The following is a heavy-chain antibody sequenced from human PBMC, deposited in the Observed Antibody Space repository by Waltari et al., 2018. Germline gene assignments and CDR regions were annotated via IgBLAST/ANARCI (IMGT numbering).Heavy chain of an antibody. V-gene: IGHV3-21*01. D-gene: IGHD6-19*01. J-gene: IGHJ4*02. CDR1: GLTMWTYN. CDR2: ISSSGSYV. CDR3: ASDLAGASVSKY. Sequence: EVQLVESGGGLVKPGGSLRLACAVSGLTMWTYNLNGVRQAQGKGLEWVSYISSSGSYVYYADSVKGRFTISRANAKNSLFLQMNSLRAEDSAVYYCASDLAGASVSKYWGQGTPVTVSS.